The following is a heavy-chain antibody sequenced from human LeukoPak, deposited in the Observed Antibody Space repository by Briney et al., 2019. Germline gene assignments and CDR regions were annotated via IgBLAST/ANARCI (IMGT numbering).Heavy chain of an antibody. J-gene: IGHJ4*02. V-gene: IGHV1-2*02. Sequence: ASVKVSCKASGYTFTGYYMHWVRQAPGQGLEWMGGINPNSGGTNYAQKFQGRVTMTRDTSISTAYMELSRLRSDDTAVYYYARQHDYGDYSFGYWGQGTLVTVST. D-gene: IGHD4-17*01. CDR3: ARQHDYGDYSFGY. CDR2: INPNSGGT. CDR1: GYTFTGYY.